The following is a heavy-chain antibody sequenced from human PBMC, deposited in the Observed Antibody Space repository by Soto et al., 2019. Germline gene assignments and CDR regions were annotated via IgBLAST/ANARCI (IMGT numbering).Heavy chain of an antibody. D-gene: IGHD6-13*01. J-gene: IGHJ6*02. Sequence: GGSLRLSCAASGFTFSDYYMSWIRQAPGKGLEWVSYISSSSYTNYADSVKGRFTISRDNAKNSLYLQMNSLRAEDTAVYYCAREPPPGEQYGMDVWGQGTTVTVSS. CDR3: AREPPPGEQYGMDV. CDR2: ISSSSYT. V-gene: IGHV3-11*06. CDR1: GFTFSDYY.